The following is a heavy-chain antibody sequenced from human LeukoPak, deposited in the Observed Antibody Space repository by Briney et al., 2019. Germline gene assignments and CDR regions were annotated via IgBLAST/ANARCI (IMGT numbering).Heavy chain of an antibody. CDR2: IKSKTDGGTT. D-gene: IGHD3-10*01. Sequence: PGGSLRLSCAASGFTFSNAWMSWVRQAPGKGLEWVGRIKSKTDGGTTDYAAPVKGRFTISRDDSKNTLYLQMNSLKTEDTAVYYCTTAAMVRGVIMPDYWGQGTLVTVSP. V-gene: IGHV3-15*01. J-gene: IGHJ4*02. CDR3: TTAAMVRGVIMPDY. CDR1: GFTFSNAW.